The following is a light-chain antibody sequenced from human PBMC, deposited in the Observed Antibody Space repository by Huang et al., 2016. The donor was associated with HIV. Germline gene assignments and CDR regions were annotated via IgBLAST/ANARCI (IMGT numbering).Light chain of an antibody. V-gene: IGKV3-11*01. CDR2: DVS. CDR1: QSVETY. Sequence: VLTQSPFTMSMSPGQRATLSCKTSQSVETYLAWYQQRPGQGPRLLIYDVSNRAPGVPTRFSGAGSGTDFTLILDNLAPEDVALYFCQQRSSWPLTFGGGTRVE. CDR3: QQRSSWPLT. J-gene: IGKJ4*01.